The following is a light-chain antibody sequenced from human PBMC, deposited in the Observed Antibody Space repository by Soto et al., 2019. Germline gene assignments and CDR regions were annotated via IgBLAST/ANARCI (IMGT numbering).Light chain of an antibody. CDR3: ASWDDSLNGYV. V-gene: IGLV1-44*01. CDR1: SSNIGRHS. J-gene: IGLJ1*01. Sequence: QSALTQPPSASGAPGQRVTISCSGGSSNIGRHSVSWYQQLPGAAPTRLNYTNDQRPPGVPDRFSGSKSGPSASLAITGRQCEDEADYYCASWDDSLNGYVFGTGPKVTVL. CDR2: TND.